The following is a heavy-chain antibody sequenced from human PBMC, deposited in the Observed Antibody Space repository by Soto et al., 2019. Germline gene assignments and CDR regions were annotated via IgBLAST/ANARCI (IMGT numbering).Heavy chain of an antibody. Sequence: QVQLVESGGGVVQPGRSLRLSCAASGFTFSHYGMHWVRQAPGKGLEWVANILPAGTNYHYVDSVKGRFTISRDNSKNTLYLQMNSLRGEDTAVYYCAKDSRLIGPALGKWGQGTLVTVSS. CDR3: AKDSRLIGPALGK. D-gene: IGHD2-15*01. J-gene: IGHJ4*02. CDR1: GFTFSHYG. V-gene: IGHV3-30*18. CDR2: ILPAGTNY.